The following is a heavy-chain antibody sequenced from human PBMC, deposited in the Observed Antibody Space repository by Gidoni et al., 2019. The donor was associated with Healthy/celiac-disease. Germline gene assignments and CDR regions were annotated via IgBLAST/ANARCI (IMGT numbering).Heavy chain of an antibody. V-gene: IGHV4-30-4*01. CDR3: AREGVAAAGTFDP. CDR2: IYYSGST. CDR1: GGSISSGDYY. J-gene: IGHJ5*02. Sequence: QVQLQESGPGLVKPSQTLSLTCTVSGGSISSGDYYWSWIRQPPGKGLEWIGYIYYSGSTYYNPSLKSRVTILVDTSKNQFSLKLSSVTAADTAVYYCAREGVAAAGTFDPWGQGTLVTVSS. D-gene: IGHD6-13*01.